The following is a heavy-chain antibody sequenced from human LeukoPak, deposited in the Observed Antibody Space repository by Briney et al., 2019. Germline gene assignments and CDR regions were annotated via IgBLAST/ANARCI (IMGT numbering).Heavy chain of an antibody. J-gene: IGHJ5*02. CDR3: ATDPTETTRWFDP. Sequence: GGSLRLSCAASGFTFSNNARSWVRQAQGKGLEWVSGINNSGSKTYYADSVRGRFTMSRDNSKNTLYLQMNSLRVEDTAVYYCATDPTETTRWFDPWGQGTLVTVSS. CDR2: INNSGSKT. V-gene: IGHV3-23*01. D-gene: IGHD4-17*01. CDR1: GFTFSNNA.